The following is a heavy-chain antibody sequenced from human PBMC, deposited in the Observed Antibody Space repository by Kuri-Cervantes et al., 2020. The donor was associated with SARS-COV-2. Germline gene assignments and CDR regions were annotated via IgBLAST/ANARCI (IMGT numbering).Heavy chain of an antibody. CDR3: VTWYDFWSGYSRGRFDY. CDR2: ISDDGKKR. V-gene: IGHV3-30*04. D-gene: IGHD3-3*01. Sequence: GESLKISCAGSGFTFSRYAIHCVRQAPGKGLEWVAVISDDGKKRYYADSVKGRFTISRDNSKNTLYLQMNSLRAEDTAVYYCVTWYDFWSGYSRGRFDYWGQGTLVTVSS. J-gene: IGHJ4*02. CDR1: GFTFSRYA.